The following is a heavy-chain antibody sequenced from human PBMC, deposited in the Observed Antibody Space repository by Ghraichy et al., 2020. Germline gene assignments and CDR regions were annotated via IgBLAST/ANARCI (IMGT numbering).Heavy chain of an antibody. Sequence: SETLSLTCAVYGGSFSGYYWSWIRQPPGKGLEWIGEINHSGSTNYNPSLKSRVTISVDTSKNQFSLKLSSVTAADTAVYYCARDPFAYCGGDCYLAASGGDDAFDIWGQGTMVTVSS. J-gene: IGHJ3*02. CDR2: INHSGST. CDR3: ARDPFAYCGGDCYLAASGGDDAFDI. D-gene: IGHD2-21*02. V-gene: IGHV4-34*01. CDR1: GGSFSGYY.